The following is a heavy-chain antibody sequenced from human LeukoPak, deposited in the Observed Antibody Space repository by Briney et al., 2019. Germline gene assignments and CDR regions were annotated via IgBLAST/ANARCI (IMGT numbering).Heavy chain of an antibody. D-gene: IGHD2-2*01. CDR2: IYPGDSDT. Sequence: GESLKISCKGSGYSFTSYWIGWVRQMPGKGLEWMGIIYPGDSDTRYSPSFQGQVTISADKSISTAYLQWSSLKASDTAMYYCARRGLYCSTTTCYPDYWGQGTLVTVSS. CDR3: ARRGLYCSTTTCYPDY. J-gene: IGHJ4*02. V-gene: IGHV5-51*01. CDR1: GYSFTSYW.